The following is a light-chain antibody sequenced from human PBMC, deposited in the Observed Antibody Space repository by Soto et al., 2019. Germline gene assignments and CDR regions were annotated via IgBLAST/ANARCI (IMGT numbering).Light chain of an antibody. V-gene: IGKV3D-15*01. J-gene: IGKJ1*01. CDR3: QHYDNWPPWT. CDR2: DAS. CDR1: QSVSNN. Sequence: EIVLTQSPGTLSLSPGERATLSCRASQSVSNNYLAWYQQKPGQAPRLLIYDASNRATGIPARFSGSVSGTEFTLTIRSLQSEDIAVYYCQHYDNWPPWTFGQGTKVDIK.